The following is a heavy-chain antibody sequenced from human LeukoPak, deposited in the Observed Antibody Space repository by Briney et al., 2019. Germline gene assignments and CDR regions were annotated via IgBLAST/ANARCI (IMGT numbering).Heavy chain of an antibody. CDR1: GFTFDDYA. J-gene: IGHJ4*02. V-gene: IGHV3-43*02. D-gene: IGHD2-2*01. CDR3: AKGPFKGYCSSTSCYFDY. CDR2: ISGDGGST. Sequence: GGSLRPSCAASGFTFDDYAMHWVRQAPGKGLEWVSLISGDGGSTYYADSVKGRFTISRDNSKNSLYLQMNSLRTEDTAFYYCAKGPFKGYCSSTSCYFDYWGQGTLVTVSS.